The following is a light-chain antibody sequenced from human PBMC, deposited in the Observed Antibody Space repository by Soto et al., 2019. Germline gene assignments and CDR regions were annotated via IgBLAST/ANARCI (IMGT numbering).Light chain of an antibody. CDR1: SSDVGGYNY. CDR3: SSYTSSSTSYVV. J-gene: IGLJ2*01. Sequence: QSALTQPASVPGSPGQSITISCTGTSSDVGGYNYVSWYQQHPGKAPKLMIYDVSNRPSGVSNRFSGSKSGNTASLTISGLQAEDEADYYCSSYTSSSTSYVVFGGGTKVTVL. CDR2: DVS. V-gene: IGLV2-14*01.